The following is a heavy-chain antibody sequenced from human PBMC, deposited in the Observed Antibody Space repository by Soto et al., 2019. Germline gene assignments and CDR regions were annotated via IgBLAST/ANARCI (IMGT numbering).Heavy chain of an antibody. CDR2: IIPIFGTA. CDR3: ARDRGSSSGYYPYWFDP. D-gene: IGHD3-22*01. Sequence: QVQLVQSGAEVKKPGSSVKVSCKASGGTFSSYAITWVRQAPGQGLEWMGGIIPIFGTANYAQKFQGRVTITADESTSSAYMELRSLRSEDTAVYYCARDRGSSSGYYPYWFDPWGQGTLVTVSS. J-gene: IGHJ5*02. CDR1: GGTFSSYA. V-gene: IGHV1-69*12.